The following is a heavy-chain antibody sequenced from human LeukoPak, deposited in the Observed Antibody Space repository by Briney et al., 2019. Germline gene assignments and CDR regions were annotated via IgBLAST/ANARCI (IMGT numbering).Heavy chain of an antibody. CDR2: INPNSGVT. V-gene: IGHV1-2*02. D-gene: IGHD1-1*01. Sequence: ASVKVSCKASGYTFTDYYIHWVRQAPGQGLEWMGWINPNSGVTNSAQKFQGRVIMTRDTSISTAYIELSRLRSDDTAVYHCARDLRRPASLWRLDPWGQGTLVTVSS. J-gene: IGHJ5*02. CDR3: ARDLRRPASLWRLDP. CDR1: GYTFTDYY.